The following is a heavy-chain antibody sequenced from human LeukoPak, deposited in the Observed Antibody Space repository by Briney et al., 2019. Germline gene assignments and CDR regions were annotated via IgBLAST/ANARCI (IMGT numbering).Heavy chain of an antibody. J-gene: IGHJ4*02. CDR1: GGTFSSYA. CDR2: IIPIFGTA. D-gene: IGHD6-13*01. CDR3: ARHSSSWYRDYFDY. V-gene: IGHV1-69*13. Sequence: AVKVSCKASGGTFSSYAISWVRQAPGQGLEWMGGIIPIFGTANYAQKFQGRVTITADESTSTAYMELSSLRSEDTAVYYCARHSSSWYRDYFDYWGQGTLVTVSS.